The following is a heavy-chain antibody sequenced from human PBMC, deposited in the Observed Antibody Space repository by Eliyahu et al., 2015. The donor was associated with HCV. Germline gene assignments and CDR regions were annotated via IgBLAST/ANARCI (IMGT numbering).Heavy chain of an antibody. J-gene: IGHJ4*02. D-gene: IGHD2-15*01. Sequence: VIYSGGSTYYADSVKGRFTISRDNSKNTLYLQMNSLRAEDTAVYYCARDLGGLGTHWGQGTLVTVSS. V-gene: IGHV3-53*01. CDR2: IYSGGST. CDR3: ARDLGGLGTH.